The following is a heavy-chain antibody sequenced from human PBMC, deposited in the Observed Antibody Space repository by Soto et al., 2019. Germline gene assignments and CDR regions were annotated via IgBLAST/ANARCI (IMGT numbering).Heavy chain of an antibody. Sequence: QVHLVQSGAEVKKPGSSVNVSCKASGGTFSNYAITWVRQAPGQGLEWVGRIIPIFGTTNVAQKFQGRVTITADESTTTADMELSGLRSDDTAVYYWAKDGGADGYFGNWLDPWGQGTLVTVSS. CDR1: GGTFSNYA. CDR2: IIPIFGTT. J-gene: IGHJ5*02. D-gene: IGHD5-12*01. CDR3: AKDGGADGYFGNWLDP. V-gene: IGHV1-69*15.